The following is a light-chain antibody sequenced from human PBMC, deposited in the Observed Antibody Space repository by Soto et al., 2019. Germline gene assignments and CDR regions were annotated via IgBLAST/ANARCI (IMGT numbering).Light chain of an antibody. J-gene: IGLJ2*01. CDR2: EVS. CDR3: SSYTRSSVL. Sequence: QSALTQPASVSGSPGQSITISCTGTSSDVGGYNYVSWYQQYPGKAPELMIYEVSNRPSGVSNRFSGSKSGNTASLTISGLQAEDEADYYCSSYTRSSVLFGGGTKLTVL. V-gene: IGLV2-14*01. CDR1: SSDVGGYNY.